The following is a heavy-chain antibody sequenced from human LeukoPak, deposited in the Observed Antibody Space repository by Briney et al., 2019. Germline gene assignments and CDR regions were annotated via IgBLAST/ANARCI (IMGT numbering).Heavy chain of an antibody. CDR3: ARDADWVTDGMDV. D-gene: IGHD4-23*01. CDR1: GFTVSSNY. V-gene: IGHV3-66*01. CDR2: IYSGGST. Sequence: GGSLRLSCAASGFTVSSNYMSWARQAPGKGLEWVSVIYSGGSTYYADSVKGRFTISRDNSKNTLYLQMNSLRAEDTAVYYCARDADWVTDGMDVWGQGTTVTVSS. J-gene: IGHJ6*02.